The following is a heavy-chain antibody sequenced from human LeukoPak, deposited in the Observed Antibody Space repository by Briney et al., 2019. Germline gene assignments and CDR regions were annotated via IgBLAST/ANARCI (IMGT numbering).Heavy chain of an antibody. Sequence: SETLSLTCTVSGYSISSGYYWGWIRQPPGKGLEWIGEINHSGSTNYNPSLKSRVTISVDTSKNQFSLKLSSVTAADTAVYYCASLSNGGNRWATDYWGQGTLVTVSS. CDR3: ASLSNGGNRWATDY. D-gene: IGHD4-23*01. CDR1: GYSISSGYY. CDR2: INHSGST. V-gene: IGHV4-38-2*02. J-gene: IGHJ4*02.